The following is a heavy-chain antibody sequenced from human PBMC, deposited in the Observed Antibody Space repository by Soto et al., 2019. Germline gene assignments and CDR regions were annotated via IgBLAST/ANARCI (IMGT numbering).Heavy chain of an antibody. CDR3: ARLLTEAATYREDAFDM. J-gene: IGHJ3*02. CDR2: ISTYNGKT. Sequence: QLQLVQSGGEVKTPGASVKVSCTTSGYTFTSHGVSWVRQAPGRGLEWMGWISTYNGKTDYAQKVQGRVTMTADTRTSTVYMEVRNLRSYDTNVYYCARLLTEAATYREDAFDMWGQGTKVTVSS. CDR1: GYTFTSHG. V-gene: IGHV1-18*01. D-gene: IGHD3-9*01.